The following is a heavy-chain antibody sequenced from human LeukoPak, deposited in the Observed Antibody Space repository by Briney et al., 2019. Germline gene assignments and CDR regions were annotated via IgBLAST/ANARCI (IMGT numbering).Heavy chain of an antibody. CDR2: INWNGGST. V-gene: IGHV3-20*04. CDR1: GFTFDDYG. Sequence: GGSLRLSCAASGFTFDDYGMSWVRQAPGKGLEWVSGINWNGGSTGYADSVKGRFTISRDNSKNTLYLQLSSLRVEDTAVYYCAREHGRSGYFDYWGQGTLVTVSS. J-gene: IGHJ4*02. CDR3: AREHGRSGYFDY. D-gene: IGHD3-22*01.